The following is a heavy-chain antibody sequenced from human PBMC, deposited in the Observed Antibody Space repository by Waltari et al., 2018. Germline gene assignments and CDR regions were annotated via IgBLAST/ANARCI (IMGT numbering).Heavy chain of an antibody. J-gene: IGHJ4*02. D-gene: IGHD5-18*01. CDR3: ARGGYGRLYFDY. Sequence: QVQLQESGPGLVKPSETLSLTCTVSGDSIRGFYWSWIRQSPGKGLEWIGFIYSGGTTYYNPSLKSRATISVDTSKNQFALEISSVAAADTAVYYCARGGYGRLYFDYWGQGTLVTVSS. CDR1: GDSIRGFY. V-gene: IGHV4-59*01. CDR2: IYSGGTT.